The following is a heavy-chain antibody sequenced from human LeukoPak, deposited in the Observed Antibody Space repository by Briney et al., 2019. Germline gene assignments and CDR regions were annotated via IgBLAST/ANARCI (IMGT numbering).Heavy chain of an antibody. CDR3: ARDRSLTNGVDV. CDR2: IYHSGST. CDR1: GGSISSGGYS. Sequence: PSQTLSLTCAVSGGSISSGGYSWSWIRQPPGKGLEWIGYIYHSGSTYYNPSLKSRVTISVDRSKNQFSLKLSSVTAADTAVYYCARDRSLTNGVDVWGQGTTVTVSS. V-gene: IGHV4-30-2*01. D-gene: IGHD4/OR15-4a*01. J-gene: IGHJ6*02.